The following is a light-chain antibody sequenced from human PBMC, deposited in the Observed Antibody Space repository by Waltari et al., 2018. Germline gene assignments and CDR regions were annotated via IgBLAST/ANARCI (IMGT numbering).Light chain of an antibody. CDR3: SSYAGNFNLI. J-gene: IGLJ2*01. Sequence: QSALTQPRSVSASPGQSVTISCTATSSDVGAYQYVSWYQQHPGKAPTVIILDDSEPPAGVPHLCSGCKASTTAPLTISGHEDDEEADYYCSSYAGNFNLIFGGGTTLTVL. CDR1: SSDVGAYQY. CDR2: DDS. V-gene: IGLV2-11*01.